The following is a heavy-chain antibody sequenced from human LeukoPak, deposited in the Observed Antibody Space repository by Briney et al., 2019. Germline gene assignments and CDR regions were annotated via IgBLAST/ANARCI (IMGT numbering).Heavy chain of an antibody. CDR2: ISGSGGST. CDR3: AKGHYYGSGSYYYYYYYMDV. Sequence: GGSLRLSCAASGFTFSSYGMSWVRQAPGKGLEWVSAISGSGGSTYYADSVKGRFTISRDNSKNTLYLQMNSLRAEDTAVDYCAKGHYYGSGSYYYYYYYMDVWGKGTTVTISS. D-gene: IGHD3-10*01. CDR1: GFTFSSYG. V-gene: IGHV3-23*01. J-gene: IGHJ6*03.